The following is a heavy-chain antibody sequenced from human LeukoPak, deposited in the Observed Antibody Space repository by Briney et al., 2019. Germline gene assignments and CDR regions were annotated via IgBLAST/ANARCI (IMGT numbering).Heavy chain of an antibody. V-gene: IGHV3-30*01. Sequence: PGRSLRLSCAASGFTFSSYAMHWVRQAPGKGLEWVAVISYDGSNKYYADSVKGRFTISRDNSKNTLYLQMNSLRAEDTAVCYCARGGWTGDGYFDYWGQGTLVTVSS. CDR2: ISYDGSNK. D-gene: IGHD6-19*01. CDR1: GFTFSSYA. J-gene: IGHJ4*02. CDR3: ARGGWTGDGYFDY.